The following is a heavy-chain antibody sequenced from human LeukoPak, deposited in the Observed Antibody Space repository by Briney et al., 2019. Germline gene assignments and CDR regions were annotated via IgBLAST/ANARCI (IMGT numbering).Heavy chain of an antibody. V-gene: IGHV3-7*01. CDR1: GFTFSRYW. D-gene: IGHD3-10*01. Sequence: GGSLRLSCAGSGFTFSRYWMSWVRQAPGKGLEWVANIKHDGSEQYYVDSVKGRFTISRDNARNSLYLQMNSLRDEDAAVYYCATLTSARSGYMDVWGKGTTVTVSS. J-gene: IGHJ6*03. CDR3: ATLTSARSGYMDV. CDR2: IKHDGSEQ.